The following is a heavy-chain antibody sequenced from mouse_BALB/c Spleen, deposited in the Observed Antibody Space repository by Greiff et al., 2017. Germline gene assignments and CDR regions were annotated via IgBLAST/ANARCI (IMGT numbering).Heavy chain of an antibody. J-gene: IGHJ2*01. Sequence: VQRVESGGDLVKPGGSLKLSCAASGFTFSSYGMSWVRQTPDKRLEWVATISSGGSYTYYPDSVKGRFTISRDNAKNTLYLQMSSLKSEDTAMYYCARDGNTGYFDYWGQGTTLTVSS. CDR1: GFTFSSYG. CDR3: ARDGNTGYFDY. CDR2: ISSGGSYT. V-gene: IGHV5-6*01. D-gene: IGHD2-1*01.